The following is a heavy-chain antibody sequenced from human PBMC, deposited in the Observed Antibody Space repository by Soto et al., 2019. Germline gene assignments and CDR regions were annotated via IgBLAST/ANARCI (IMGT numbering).Heavy chain of an antibody. V-gene: IGHV1-8*01. Sequence: QVQLVQSGAEVKKPGASVKVSCKASGYTFTSYDINWVRQATGQGLEWMGWMNPNSGNTGYAQKFQGRVTMTRNTSISTAYMELSSLRSEDTAVYYCARVGWDPYFSSTSCYYFNWFDPWGQGTLVTVSS. CDR2: MNPNSGNT. CDR3: ARVGWDPYFSSTSCYYFNWFDP. J-gene: IGHJ5*02. D-gene: IGHD2-2*01. CDR1: GYTFTSYD.